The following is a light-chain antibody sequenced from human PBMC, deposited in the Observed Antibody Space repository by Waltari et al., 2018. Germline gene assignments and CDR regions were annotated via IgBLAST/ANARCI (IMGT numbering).Light chain of an antibody. J-gene: IGKJ2*01. CDR3: QQYYSNPRT. CDR2: WAS. V-gene: IGKV4-1*01. CDR1: ESILYPSNNKNF. Sequence: DIVMTQSPDSLAVSLGERATIPCKSSESILYPSNNKNFLGWFQHKPGQPPKMLIYWASTRQSEVPARFSGSGSGTEFTLTISSVQAEDEAIYYCQQYYSNPRTFGQGTRLEIK.